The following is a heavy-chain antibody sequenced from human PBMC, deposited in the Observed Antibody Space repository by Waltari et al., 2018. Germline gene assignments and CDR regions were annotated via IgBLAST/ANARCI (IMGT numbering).Heavy chain of an antibody. CDR1: GDSISNDNYH. J-gene: IGHJ4*02. CDR2: IYYNGNT. Sequence: QLQLQESGPGLVKPSETLSLTCTVSGDSISNDNYHWAWVRQPPGKGLEWIGSIYYNGNTYYSPSLKSRVTISVDTSKNQFSLRLSSATAADTAVYYCTTEYSSSSAYWGQGTLVTVSS. V-gene: IGHV4-39*02. D-gene: IGHD6-6*01. CDR3: TTEYSSSSAY.